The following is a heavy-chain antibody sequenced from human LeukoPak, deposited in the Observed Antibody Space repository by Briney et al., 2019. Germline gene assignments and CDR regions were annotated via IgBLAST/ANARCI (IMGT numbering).Heavy chain of an antibody. CDR1: GGSISSYY. V-gene: IGHV4-59*01. CDR2: IYYSGST. J-gene: IGHJ4*02. Sequence: SETLSLTCTVSGGSISSYYWSWIRQPPGKGLEWIGYIYYSGSTNYNPSLKSRITISVDTSKNQFSLKLSSVTAADTAVYYCARGITFYDSRGLTPFDYWGQGTLVTVSS. CDR3: ARGITFYDSRGLTPFDY. D-gene: IGHD3-22*01.